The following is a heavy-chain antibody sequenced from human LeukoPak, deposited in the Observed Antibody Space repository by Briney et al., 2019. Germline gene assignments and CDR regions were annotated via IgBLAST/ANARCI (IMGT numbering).Heavy chain of an antibody. CDR3: ARLYVPAAILRFGFGWFDP. V-gene: IGHV4-59*08. CDR1: GGSLTGYY. J-gene: IGHJ5*02. D-gene: IGHD2-2*02. Sequence: SETLSLTCSVSGGSLTGYYWSWIRQPPGKGLEWIGYIYYSGSTNYNPSLKSRVTISVDTSKNQFSLKLSSVTAADTAVYYCARLYVPAAILRFGFGWFDPWGQGTLVTVSS. CDR2: IYYSGST.